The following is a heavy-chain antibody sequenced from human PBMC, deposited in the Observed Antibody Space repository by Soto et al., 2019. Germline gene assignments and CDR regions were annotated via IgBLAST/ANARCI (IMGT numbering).Heavy chain of an antibody. V-gene: IGHV4-34*01. CDR2: INHSGST. CDR1: GGSISSYY. CDR3: ARWESSSYYFDY. Sequence: SETLSLTCTVSGGSISSYYWSWIRQPPGKGLEWIGEINHSGSTNYNPSLKSRVTISVDTSKNQFSLKLSSVTAADTAVYYCARWESSSYYFDYWGQGTLVTVSS. D-gene: IGHD6-6*01. J-gene: IGHJ4*02.